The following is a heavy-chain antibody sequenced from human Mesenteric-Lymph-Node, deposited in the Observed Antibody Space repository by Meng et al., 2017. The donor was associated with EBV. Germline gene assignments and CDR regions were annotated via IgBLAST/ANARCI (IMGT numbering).Heavy chain of an antibody. J-gene: IGHJ5*02. CDR3: ATVGTYASNIDP. V-gene: IGHV4-34*01. CDR2: VSHGRST. CDR1: GGSFSDYY. Sequence: QMQLHQGGAGLLKPSETLSLTCAVYGGSFSDYYWTWIRQPPGKGLEWIGEVSHGRSTIYNPSLESRVTISVDTSKNQFSLKVTSVTAADTAVYYCATVGTYASNIDPWGQGTLVTVSS. D-gene: IGHD3-16*01.